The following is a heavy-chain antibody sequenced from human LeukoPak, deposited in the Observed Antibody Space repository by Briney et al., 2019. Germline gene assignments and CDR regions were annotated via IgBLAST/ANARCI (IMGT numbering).Heavy chain of an antibody. V-gene: IGHV3-23*01. J-gene: IGHJ4*02. CDR3: AKSGATIWTFNY. CDR2: IGSGGLTT. CDR1: GFTFSSYS. Sequence: GGSLRLSCAASGFTFSSYSMNWVRQAPGKGLEWVSGIGSGGLTTYYTDSVKGRFTISRDNSKNTLYLQVNSLRADDTAIYYCAKSGATIWTFNYWGQGALVTVSS. D-gene: IGHD5-12*01.